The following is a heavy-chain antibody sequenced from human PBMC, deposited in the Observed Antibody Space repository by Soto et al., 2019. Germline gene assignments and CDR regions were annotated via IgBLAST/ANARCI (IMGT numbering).Heavy chain of an antibody. Sequence: QVQLVESGGGVVQPGRSLRLSCAASGFTFSSYGMHWVRQAPGKGLEWGAVISYDGSNKYYADSVKGRFTISRDNSKNTLYLQMNSLRAEDTAVYYCAKHGDIVVVPAALYFDLWGRGTLVTVSS. CDR3: AKHGDIVVVPAALYFDL. J-gene: IGHJ2*01. CDR2: ISYDGSNK. CDR1: GFTFSSYG. V-gene: IGHV3-30*18. D-gene: IGHD2-2*01.